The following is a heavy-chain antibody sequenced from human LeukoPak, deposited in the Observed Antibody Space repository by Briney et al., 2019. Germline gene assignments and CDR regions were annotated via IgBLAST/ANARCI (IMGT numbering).Heavy chain of an antibody. J-gene: IGHJ4*02. V-gene: IGHV4-39*02. Sequence: SETLSLTCTVSGGSISSSSYYWGWIRQPPGKGLEWIGSIYYSGSTYYNLSLKSRVTISVDTSKNQFSLKLNSVTAADTAVYYCGREWLQPRQYVDYWGQGTLVTVSS. CDR2: IYYSGST. D-gene: IGHD5-24*01. CDR3: GREWLQPRQYVDY. CDR1: GGSISSSSYY.